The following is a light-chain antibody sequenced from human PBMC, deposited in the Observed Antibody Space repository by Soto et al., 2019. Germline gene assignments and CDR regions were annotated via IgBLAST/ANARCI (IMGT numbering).Light chain of an antibody. CDR3: QQYGGSPYT. J-gene: IGKJ2*01. CDR2: GAS. CDR1: QSVSSSY. V-gene: IGKV3-20*01. Sequence: ENVLTQSPGTLSLSPGGRASLFCRASQSVSSSYLAWYQQRPGQAPRLLIYGASTRDTGVPDRFSGRGSGTDFTLTISRLEPEDFAVYYCQQYGGSPYTFGQGTKLEI.